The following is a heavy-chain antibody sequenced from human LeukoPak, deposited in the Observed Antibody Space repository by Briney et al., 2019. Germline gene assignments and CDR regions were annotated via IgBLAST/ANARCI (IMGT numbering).Heavy chain of an antibody. V-gene: IGHV4-34*09. CDR2: IYHSGTT. Sequence: SETLSLTCAVYGGSFSGYYWSWIRQRPGQGLEWIGYIYHSGTTYYSPSLKSRVTISVDTSKNQFSLKLSSVTAADTAVYYCARDSRDGYSHFDSWGQGTLVTVSS. J-gene: IGHJ4*02. CDR3: ARDSRDGYSHFDS. D-gene: IGHD5-24*01. CDR1: GGSFSGYY.